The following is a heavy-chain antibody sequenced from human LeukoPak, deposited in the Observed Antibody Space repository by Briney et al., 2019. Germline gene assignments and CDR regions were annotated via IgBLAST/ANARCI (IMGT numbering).Heavy chain of an antibody. CDR1: GFTFSSYG. J-gene: IGHJ4*02. CDR2: ISGSGGST. Sequence: PGGSLRLSCAASGFTFSSYGMSWVRQAPGKGLEWVSAISGSGGSTYYADSVKGRFTISRDNSKNTLYLQMNSLRAEDTAVYYCAKDLWFGELFIFVYWGQGTLVTVSS. D-gene: IGHD3-10*01. V-gene: IGHV3-23*01. CDR3: AKDLWFGELFIFVY.